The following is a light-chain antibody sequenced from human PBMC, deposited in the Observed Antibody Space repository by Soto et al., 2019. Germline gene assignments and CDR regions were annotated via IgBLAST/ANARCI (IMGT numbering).Light chain of an antibody. CDR2: KAS. CDR1: ESIRSW. CDR3: QQYNSYQTFT. Sequence: DIQMTQSPSTLSASVGDRVIITCRASESIRSWLAWYQQKPGKAPELLISKASTLESGVPSRFSGSGSRTEFTHTISSLQPDDFAPYYCQQYNSYQTFTFGPGTKVDIK. J-gene: IGKJ3*01. V-gene: IGKV1-5*03.